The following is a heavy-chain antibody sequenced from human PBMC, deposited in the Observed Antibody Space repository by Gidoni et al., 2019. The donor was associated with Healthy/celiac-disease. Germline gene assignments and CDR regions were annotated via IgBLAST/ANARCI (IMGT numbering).Heavy chain of an antibody. D-gene: IGHD6-13*01. CDR1: GFPFDDYA. CDR2: ISWNSGSI. Sequence: EVQLVESGGGLVQPGRSLRLSCAASGFPFDDYAMHWVRQAPGKGLEWVSGISWNSGSIGYADSVKGRFTISRDNAKNSLYLQMNSLRAEDTALYYCAKGGSDPSSSWSEIDYWGQGTLVTVSS. J-gene: IGHJ4*02. CDR3: AKGGSDPSSSWSEIDY. V-gene: IGHV3-9*01.